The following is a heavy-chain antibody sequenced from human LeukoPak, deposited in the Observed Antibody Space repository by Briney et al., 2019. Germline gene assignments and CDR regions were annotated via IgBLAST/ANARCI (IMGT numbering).Heavy chain of an antibody. CDR1: GYSVTDDNW. CDR2: IFRGRST. Sequence: SETLSLTCAVSGYSVTDDNWWSWVRQTPGKSLEWIGEIFRGRSTHYNPSLDSRVTISVDTSKNQFSLKLSSVTAADTAVYYCARGSPAGYFYYFDYWGQGTLVTVSS. CDR3: ARGSPAGYFYYFDY. J-gene: IGHJ4*02. D-gene: IGHD3-9*01. V-gene: IGHV4-4*02.